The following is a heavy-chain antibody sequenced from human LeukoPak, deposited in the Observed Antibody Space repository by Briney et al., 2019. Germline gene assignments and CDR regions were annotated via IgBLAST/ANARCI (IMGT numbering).Heavy chain of an antibody. V-gene: IGHV4-39*01. J-gene: IGHJ4*02. Sequence: PSETLSLTCTVSGGSISSSSYYWGWIRQPPGKGLEWIGSIYYSGSTYYNPSLKSRVTISVDTSKNQFSLKLSSVTAADPAVYNCARFSAQGLTYYDFWSGYYYFDYWGQGTLVTVSS. CDR1: GGSISSSSYY. CDR3: ARFSAQGLTYYDFWSGYYYFDY. D-gene: IGHD3-3*01. CDR2: IYYSGST.